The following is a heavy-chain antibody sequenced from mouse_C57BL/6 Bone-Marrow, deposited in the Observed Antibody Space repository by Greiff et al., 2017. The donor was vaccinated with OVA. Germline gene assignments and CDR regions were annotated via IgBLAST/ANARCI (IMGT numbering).Heavy chain of an antibody. J-gene: IGHJ3*01. CDR3: ARSIYYYGSPWFAY. D-gene: IGHD1-1*01. CDR2: IYPRSGNT. Sequence: VQLKESGAELARPGASVKLSCKASGYTFTSYGISWVKQRTGQGLEWIGEIYPRSGNTYYNEKFKGKATLTADKSSSTAYMELRSLTSEDSAVYFCARSIYYYGSPWFAYWGQGTLVTVSA. V-gene: IGHV1-81*01. CDR1: GYTFTSYG.